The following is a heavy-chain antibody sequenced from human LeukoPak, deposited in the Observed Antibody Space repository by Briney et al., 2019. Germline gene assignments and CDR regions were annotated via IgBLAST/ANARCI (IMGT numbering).Heavy chain of an antibody. Sequence: SETLSLTCTVSGGSISTSSYYWGWIRQPPGKGLEWIGSISYSGSTYYNPSLKSRVTISVDTSKNQFSLKLSSVTAADTAVYYCARDRTGLVWFGESTHDAFDMWGQGTMVTVSS. V-gene: IGHV4-39*07. D-gene: IGHD3-10*01. J-gene: IGHJ3*02. CDR1: GGSISTSSYY. CDR2: ISYSGST. CDR3: ARDRTGLVWFGESTHDAFDM.